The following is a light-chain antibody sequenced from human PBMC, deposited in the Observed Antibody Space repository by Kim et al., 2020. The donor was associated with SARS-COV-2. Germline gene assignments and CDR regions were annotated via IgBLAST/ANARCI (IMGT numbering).Light chain of an antibody. Sequence: EIVMTQSPATLSVSPGERATLSCRASQSVSSNLAWYQQKPGQAPRLLIYDASTRATGIPARFSGSGSGTEFTLTISSLQSEDFAVYYCQQYNKWPYTFGQGTELE. J-gene: IGKJ2*01. CDR3: QQYNKWPYT. CDR2: DAS. CDR1: QSVSSN. V-gene: IGKV3-15*01.